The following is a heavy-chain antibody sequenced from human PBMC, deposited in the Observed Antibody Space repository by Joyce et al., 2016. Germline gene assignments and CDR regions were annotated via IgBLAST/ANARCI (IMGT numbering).Heavy chain of an antibody. V-gene: IGHV3-21*02. CDR3: ARGGLVYDYSMDV. Sequence: EVQLVESGGGLVKPGGSLKISCAASGFMFSTSSMSWFRHAPGKGLEWVSAISGDRRFIFHADSVRGRFTVSRDNAENSLYLQMKSLRVEDTAVYFCARGGLVYDYSMDVWGQGTTVIVSS. CDR1: GFMFSTSS. CDR2: ISGDRRFI. J-gene: IGHJ6*02. D-gene: IGHD2-21*01.